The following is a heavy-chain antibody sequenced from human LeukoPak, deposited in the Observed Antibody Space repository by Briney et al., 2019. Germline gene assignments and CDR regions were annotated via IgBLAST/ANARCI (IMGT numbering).Heavy chain of an antibody. CDR2: ISSSSSTI. D-gene: IGHD3-22*01. V-gene: IGHV3-48*01. Sequence: GGSLRLSCAASGFTFSSYSMNWVRQAPGKGLEWVSYISSSSSTIYYAASVKGRFTISRDNAKNSLYLQMNSLRAEDTAVYYCARGYDSSGYYYGGNDAFDIWGQGTMVTVSS. CDR1: GFTFSSYS. CDR3: ARGYDSSGYYYGGNDAFDI. J-gene: IGHJ3*02.